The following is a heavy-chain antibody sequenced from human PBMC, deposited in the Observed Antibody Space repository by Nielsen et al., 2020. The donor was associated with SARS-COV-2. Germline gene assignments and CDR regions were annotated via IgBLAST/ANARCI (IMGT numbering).Heavy chain of an antibody. V-gene: IGHV3-30*03. J-gene: IGHJ4*02. Sequence: GGSLRLSCAAFRFTFSSYGMHWVRQAPGKGLEWVAVISYDGSNKYYADFVKGRFTVSRDNSKNTLYLQMKSLRAEDTAVYYCAREWEDYDSSGFDYWGQGTLVTVSS. D-gene: IGHD3-22*01. CDR2: ISYDGSNK. CDR1: RFTFSSYG. CDR3: AREWEDYDSSGFDY.